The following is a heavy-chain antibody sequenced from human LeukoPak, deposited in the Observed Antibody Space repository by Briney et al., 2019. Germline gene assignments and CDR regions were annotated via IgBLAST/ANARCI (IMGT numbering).Heavy chain of an antibody. CDR3: TRVYGDYEDAFDI. D-gene: IGHD4-17*01. CDR2: VDPEDGET. CDR1: GYTFTDYY. Sequence: ASVKISCKVSGYTFTDYYMHWVHQAPGKGLEWMGLVDPEDGETIYAEKFQGRVTITADTSTDTAYMELSSLRSEDTAVYYCTRVYGDYEDAFDIWGQGTMVTVSS. J-gene: IGHJ3*02. V-gene: IGHV1-69-2*01.